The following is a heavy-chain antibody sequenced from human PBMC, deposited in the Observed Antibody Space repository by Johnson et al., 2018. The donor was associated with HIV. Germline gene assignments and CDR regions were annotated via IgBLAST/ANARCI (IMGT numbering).Heavy chain of an antibody. CDR3: ARPIARGASDI. J-gene: IGHJ3*02. CDR1: GFTFSNNW. CDR2: IKGDGSEK. V-gene: IGHV3-7*05. D-gene: IGHD3-10*01. Sequence: MMLVESGGGVVQPGRSLRLSCAASGFTFSNNWMNWVRQAPGKGLEWVANIKGDGSEKYHVDSVRDRFTISRDNAKNSLYLQMDSLRAEDTAIYYCARPIARGASDIWGQGTMVTVSS.